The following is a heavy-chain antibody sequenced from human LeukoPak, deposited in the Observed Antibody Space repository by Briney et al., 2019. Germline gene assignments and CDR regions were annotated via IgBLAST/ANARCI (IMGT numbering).Heavy chain of an antibody. CDR1: GYRFISNY. CDR2: MHPGNGNT. J-gene: IGHJ4*02. V-gene: IGHV1-2*02. CDR3: AREGSYCVGGDCYSFDF. D-gene: IGHD2-21*02. Sequence: VASVKVSCKASGYRFISNYIQWVRQAPGLGPEWMGWMHPGNGNTRYAEKFQGRVTMTRDTPINTAYMDLSSLRSDDTAVYYCAREGSYCVGGDCYSFDFWGQGTLITVSS.